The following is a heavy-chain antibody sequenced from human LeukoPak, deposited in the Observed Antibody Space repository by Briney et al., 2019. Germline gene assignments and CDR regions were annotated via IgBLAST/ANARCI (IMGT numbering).Heavy chain of an antibody. CDR3: ARSYCGGDCYSFSPLFFYFDY. J-gene: IGHJ4*02. Sequence: GASVKVSCKASGYTFTSYGISWVRQAPGQGLEWMGWISAYNGNTNYAQKLQGRVTMTTDTSTSTAYMELRSLRSDDTAVYYCARSYCGGDCYSFSPLFFYFDYWGQGTLVTVSS. D-gene: IGHD2-21*02. CDR1: GYTFTSYG. V-gene: IGHV1-18*01. CDR2: ISAYNGNT.